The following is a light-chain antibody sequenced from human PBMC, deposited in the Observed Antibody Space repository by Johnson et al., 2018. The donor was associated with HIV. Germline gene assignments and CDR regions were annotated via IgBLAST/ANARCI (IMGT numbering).Light chain of an antibody. CDR2: NNS. Sequence: QSALTQPPSVSAAPGQKVTISCSGSRSNIGNNYVSWYQQLPGTAPKLLISNNSKRPSGIPDRFSGSKSGTSATLGITGLQTGDEADYYCGTWDSSLRVGFFGTGTKVTVL. CDR1: RSNIGNNY. CDR3: GTWDSSLRVGF. J-gene: IGLJ1*01. V-gene: IGLV1-51*01.